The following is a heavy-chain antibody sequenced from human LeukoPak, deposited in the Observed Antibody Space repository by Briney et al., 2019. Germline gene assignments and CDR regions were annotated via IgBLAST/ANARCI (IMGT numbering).Heavy chain of an antibody. CDR3: ARHTDSSWGTNGYFDY. V-gene: IGHV1-46*01. J-gene: IGHJ4*02. CDR1: GYTFTSYY. Sequence: ASVKVSCKASGYTFTSYYMHWVRQAPGQGLEWMGIINPSGGSTSYAQKFRGRVTMTRDTSTSTVYMELSSLRSEDTAVYYCARHTDSSWGTNGYFDYWGQGTLVTVSS. D-gene: IGHD3-16*01. CDR2: INPSGGST.